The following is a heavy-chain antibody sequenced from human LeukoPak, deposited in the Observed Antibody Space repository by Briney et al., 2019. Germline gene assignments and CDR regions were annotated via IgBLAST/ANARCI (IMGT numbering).Heavy chain of an antibody. CDR2: ISNSGDST. CDR1: GFTFSSFA. CDR3: AKGGYGSGSYLWGSYYYMDV. J-gene: IGHJ6*03. Sequence: GGSLRLSCAASGFTFSSFAMTWVRQAPGKGLEWVSAISNSGDSTYYADSVTGRFTISRDNSKFTLYLQMNSLRAEDTAVYYCAKGGYGSGSYLWGSYYYMDVWGKGTTVTISS. D-gene: IGHD3-10*01. V-gene: IGHV3-23*01.